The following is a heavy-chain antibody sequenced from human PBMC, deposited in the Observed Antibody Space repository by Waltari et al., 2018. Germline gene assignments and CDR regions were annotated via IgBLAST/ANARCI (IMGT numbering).Heavy chain of an antibody. J-gene: IGHJ5*02. D-gene: IGHD3-3*01. CDR3: ARAYYDFWSGSTNWFDP. CDR1: GGSFSGYY. Sequence: QVQLQQWGAGLLKPSETLSLTCAVYGGSFSGYYWSWIRQPPGKGLEWIGEINHSGSTNYNPSLKSRVTISVDTSKNQFSLQLSSVTAADTAVYYCARAYYDFWSGSTNWFDPWGQGTLVTVSS. CDR2: INHSGST. V-gene: IGHV4-34*01.